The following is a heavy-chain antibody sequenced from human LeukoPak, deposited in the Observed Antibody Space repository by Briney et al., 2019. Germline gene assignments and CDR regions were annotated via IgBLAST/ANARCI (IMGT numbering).Heavy chain of an antibody. J-gene: IGHJ6*03. V-gene: IGHV3-48*03. Sequence: GGSLRLSCAASGFTLSSSEMNWVRQAPGKGLEWVSYISRSGSTIFYADSVKGRFTISRDNAKNSVSLQMNSLRAEDTAVYFCARPAWTNYMDVWGKGTAVTISS. CDR1: GFTLSSSE. CDR2: ISRSGSTI. CDR3: ARPAWTNYMDV. D-gene: IGHD3/OR15-3a*01.